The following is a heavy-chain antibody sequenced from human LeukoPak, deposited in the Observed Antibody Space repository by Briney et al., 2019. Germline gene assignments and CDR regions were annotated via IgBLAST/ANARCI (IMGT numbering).Heavy chain of an antibody. CDR3: ASCYGDYDSFDY. Sequence: GGSLRLSCVASGFTFTTYTMNWVRQAPGKGLEWVSSISGTSRYIYYVDSVKGRFTISRDNAQNSLYLQMNSLTAEDTAVYYCASCYGDYDSFDYWGQGTLVTVSS. CDR2: ISGTSRYI. D-gene: IGHD4-17*01. CDR1: GFTFTTYT. V-gene: IGHV3-21*01. J-gene: IGHJ4*02.